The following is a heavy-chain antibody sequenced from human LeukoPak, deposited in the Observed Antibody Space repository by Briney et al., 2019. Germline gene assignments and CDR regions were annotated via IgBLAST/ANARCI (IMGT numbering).Heavy chain of an antibody. V-gene: IGHV4-59*01. J-gene: IGHJ4*02. CDR2: IYHSGST. D-gene: IGHD6-19*01. CDR3: ARDKGAVAGLDY. CDR1: GGSISSYY. Sequence: PSETLSLTCTVSGGSISSYYWSWIRQPPGKGLEWIGYIYHSGSTNYNPSLKSRVTISVDTSKNQFSLKLSSVTAADTAVYYCARDKGAVAGLDYWGQGTLVTVSS.